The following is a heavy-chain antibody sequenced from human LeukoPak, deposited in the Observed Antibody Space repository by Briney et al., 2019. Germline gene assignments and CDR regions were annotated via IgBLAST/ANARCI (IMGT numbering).Heavy chain of an antibody. J-gene: IGHJ4*02. V-gene: IGHV3-9*01. CDR3: ARDNVYGSGTEY. D-gene: IGHD3-10*01. CDR2: TDWSGGDM. Sequence: GGSLRLSCAAAGFTFGDYAMHWVRQAPGKGLEWVSGTDWSGGDMGYADSVKGRFTISRDNSKNTLYLQMNSLRAEDTAVYYCARDNVYGSGTEYWGQGTLVTVSS. CDR1: GFTFGDYA.